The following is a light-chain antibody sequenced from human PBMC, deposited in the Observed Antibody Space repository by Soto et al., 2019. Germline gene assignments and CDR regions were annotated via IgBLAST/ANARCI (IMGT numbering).Light chain of an antibody. CDR3: QQYNSWPPRGYT. CDR2: GAS. V-gene: IGKV3D-15*01. J-gene: IGKJ2*01. CDR1: QSVSSN. Sequence: EIVMTQSPSTLSVSPGERATLSCRASQSVSSNLAWYQQKPGQAPRLLIYGASTRATGIPARFSGSGSGTEFTLTISSLQYEDFAVYYCQQYNSWPPRGYTFGQGTKLEIK.